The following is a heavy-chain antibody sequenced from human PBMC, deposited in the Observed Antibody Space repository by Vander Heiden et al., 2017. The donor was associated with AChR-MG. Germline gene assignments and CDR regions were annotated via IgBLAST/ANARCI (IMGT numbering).Heavy chain of an antibody. V-gene: IGHV1-69*18. D-gene: IGHD2-15*01. J-gene: IGHJ3*01. CDR1: GGTFTTYA. CDR3: ARDGRYGSGETCSWIFGCDV. CDR2: IIPIYATT. Sequence: QVQLVQSGAEVTKPGPSVKVFCQAPGGTFTTYAITWVRQAPGQGSEWMGRIIPIYATTNSAQKFQDRVTITADENSSTTYLELSSLTTEDTAMYYCARDGRYGSGETCSWIFGCDVWGQGTMV.